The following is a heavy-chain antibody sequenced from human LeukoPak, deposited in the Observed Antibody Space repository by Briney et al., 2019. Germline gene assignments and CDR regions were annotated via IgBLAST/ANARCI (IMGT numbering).Heavy chain of an antibody. J-gene: IGHJ5*02. CDR3: ARESSGSRDWLDP. CDR2: IHYTGST. V-gene: IGHV4-59*01. D-gene: IGHD1-26*01. Sequence: SETLSLTCTGSGGSISSYYWSWIRQPPGKGLEWMGYIHYTGSTNYNPSLNSRVTISIDTSKNQFSLRLNSVTAADTAIYYCARESSGSRDWLDPWGQGTLVTVSS. CDR1: GGSISSYY.